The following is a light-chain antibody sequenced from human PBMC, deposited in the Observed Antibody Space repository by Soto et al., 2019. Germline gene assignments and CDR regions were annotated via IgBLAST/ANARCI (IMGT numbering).Light chain of an antibody. CDR2: DAS. J-gene: IGKJ4*01. CDR1: QSVSSY. CDR3: QQRSSWPLT. Sequence: EIVLTQSPATLSLSPGERATLSCRASQSVSSYLAWYQQKPGQAPRLLIYDASNRATGIPARFSGTGSGTDFTLTISSLEPEDFAVYYCQQRSSWPLTFG. V-gene: IGKV3-11*01.